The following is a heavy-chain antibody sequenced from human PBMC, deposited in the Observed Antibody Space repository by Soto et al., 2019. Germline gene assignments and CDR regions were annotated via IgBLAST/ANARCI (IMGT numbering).Heavy chain of an antibody. CDR3: ARALKDYYYDSKPYYYFDY. CDR1: GGSISSGDYY. J-gene: IGHJ4*02. D-gene: IGHD3-22*01. Sequence: LSLTCTVSGGSISSGDYYWNWIRQPPGKALEWIGYVYYSGSAYYTPSLKTRVTISVDTSKDQFSLQLTSVTAADTAVYYCARALKDYYYDSKPYYYFDYWGQGTLVTVSS. CDR2: VYYSGSA. V-gene: IGHV4-30-4*01.